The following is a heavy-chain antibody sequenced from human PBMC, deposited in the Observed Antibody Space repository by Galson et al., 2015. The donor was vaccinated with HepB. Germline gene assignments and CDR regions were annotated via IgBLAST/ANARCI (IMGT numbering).Heavy chain of an antibody. D-gene: IGHD6-19*01. Sequence: SLRLSCAASRFTFSDYYMSWLRQAPGKGLEWVSYSRRSGSYTNYADSVKGRFTISRDNAKNSLYLQMNSLRAEDTAVYYCASSSVAHEYYYGMDGWGQGTTVTVSS. J-gene: IGHJ6*02. V-gene: IGHV3-11*03. CDR1: RFTFSDYY. CDR3: ASSSVAHEYYYGMDG. CDR2: SRRSGSYT.